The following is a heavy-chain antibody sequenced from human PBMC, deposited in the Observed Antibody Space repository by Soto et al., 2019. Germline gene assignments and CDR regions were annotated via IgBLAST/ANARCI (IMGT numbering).Heavy chain of an antibody. V-gene: IGHV3-21*06. Sequence: GGSLRLSCSASGFTFSAYRMNWVRQAPGKGLEWVSSTTGSTRSYVYYADSMKGRFTISRDNAKNSLYLQMKSLRADDTAVYYCARSPLDYGDFGYYFDYWGQGTLVTVSS. J-gene: IGHJ4*02. CDR3: ARSPLDYGDFGYYFDY. CDR2: TTGSTRSYV. CDR1: GFTFSAYR. D-gene: IGHD4-17*01.